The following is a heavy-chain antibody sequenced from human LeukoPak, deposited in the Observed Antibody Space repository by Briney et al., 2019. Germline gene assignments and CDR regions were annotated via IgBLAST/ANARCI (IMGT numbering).Heavy chain of an antibody. J-gene: IGHJ4*02. CDR2: ISSSSTI. Sequence: GGSLRLSCAASGFTFSSYSTNWVRQAPGKGLEWVSYISSSSTIYYADSVKGRFTISRDNAKNSLYLQMNSLRAEDTAVYYCAREGGSSSWYVIGFWGQGTLVTVSS. CDR1: GFTFSSYS. CDR3: AREGGSSSWYVIGF. V-gene: IGHV3-48*01. D-gene: IGHD6-13*01.